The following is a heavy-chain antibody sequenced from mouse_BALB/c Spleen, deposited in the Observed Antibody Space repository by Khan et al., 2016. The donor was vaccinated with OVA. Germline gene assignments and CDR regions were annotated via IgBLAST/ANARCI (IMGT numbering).Heavy chain of an antibody. D-gene: IGHD2-3*01. J-gene: IGHJ3*01. Sequence: EVQLQQSGAELVRPGALVKLSCKASGFNIKDYYIHWVKQRPEQGLEWIGWIDPENGNTIYDPKFQGKANITADTSSNTAYLHFSSLTSEDTAVYYCARAGYSPRFAYWGQGTLVTVSA. CDR2: IDPENGNT. CDR1: GFNIKDYY. V-gene: IGHV14-1*02. CDR3: ARAGYSPRFAY.